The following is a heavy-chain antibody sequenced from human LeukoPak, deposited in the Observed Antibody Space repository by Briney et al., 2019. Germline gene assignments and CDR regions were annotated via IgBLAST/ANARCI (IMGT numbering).Heavy chain of an antibody. CDR2: ISYDGSNK. J-gene: IGHJ4*02. CDR3: ARVQYFDWSIFDY. D-gene: IGHD3-9*01. CDR1: GFTFSSYA. Sequence: GGSLRLSCAASGFTFSSYAMHWVRQAPGKGLEWVAVISYDGSNKYYADSVKGRFTISRDNSKNTLYLQMNSLRAEDTAVYYCARVQYFDWSIFDYWGQGTLVTVSS. V-gene: IGHV3-30-3*01.